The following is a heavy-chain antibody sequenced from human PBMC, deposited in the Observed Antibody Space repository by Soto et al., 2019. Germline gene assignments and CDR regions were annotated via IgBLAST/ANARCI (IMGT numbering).Heavy chain of an antibody. V-gene: IGHV3-23*01. J-gene: IGHJ4*02. CDR2: ISGSGGST. D-gene: IGHD3-3*01. CDR3: AKELRFLEWLFPEHASFDY. Sequence: EVQLLESGGGLVQPGGSLRLSCAASGFTFSSYAMSWVRQAPGKGLEWVSAISGSGGSTYYADSVKGRFTISRDNSKNTLYLQMNSLRAEDTAVYYCAKELRFLEWLFPEHASFDYWGQGTLVTVSS. CDR1: GFTFSSYA.